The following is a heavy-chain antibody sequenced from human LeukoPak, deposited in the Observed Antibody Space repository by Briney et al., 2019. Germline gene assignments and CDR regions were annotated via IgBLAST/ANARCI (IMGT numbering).Heavy chain of an antibody. Sequence: GGSLRLSCAASGFTFDDYAMHWVRQAPGKGLEWVAGIIWNSGSIGYADSVKGRFTISRDNAKKSLYLQMKSLRDEDTALYYCAKDMTAAAGPYYFDYWGQGTLVTVSS. CDR1: GFTFDDYA. D-gene: IGHD6-13*01. V-gene: IGHV3-9*01. CDR3: AKDMTAAAGPYYFDY. J-gene: IGHJ4*02. CDR2: IIWNSGSI.